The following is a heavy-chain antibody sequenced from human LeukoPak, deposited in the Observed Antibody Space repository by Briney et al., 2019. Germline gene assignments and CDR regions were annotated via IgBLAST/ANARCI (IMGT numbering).Heavy chain of an antibody. CDR1: GYTFTSYD. D-gene: IGHD3-22*01. CDR2: MNPNSGNT. CDR3: ARGHYDSSGYYVSY. V-gene: IGHV1-8*01. Sequence: ASVKVSCKASGYTFTSYDINWVRQATGQGLEWMGWMNPNSGNTGYAQKFQGRVTMTRNTSISTAYMELSSLRSEDAAVYYCARGHYDSSGYYVSYWGQGTLVTVPS. J-gene: IGHJ4*02.